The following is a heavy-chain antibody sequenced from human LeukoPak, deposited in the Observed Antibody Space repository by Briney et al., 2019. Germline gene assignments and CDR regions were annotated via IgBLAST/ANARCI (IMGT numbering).Heavy chain of an antibody. J-gene: IGHJ3*02. Sequence: ASVKVSCKASGYTFTSYDINWVRQATGQGLEWMGWMNPNSGNTGYAQKFQGRVTMTRNTPISTAYMELSSLRSEDTAVYYCARGRRKMATPNDAFDIWGQGTMVTVSS. CDR3: ARGRRKMATPNDAFDI. CDR1: GYTFTSYD. CDR2: MNPNSGNT. V-gene: IGHV1-8*01. D-gene: IGHD5-24*01.